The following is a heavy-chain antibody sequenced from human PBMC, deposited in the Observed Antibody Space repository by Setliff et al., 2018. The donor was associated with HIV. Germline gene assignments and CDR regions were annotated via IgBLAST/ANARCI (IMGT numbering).Heavy chain of an antibody. CDR2: IYYSGDT. V-gene: IGHV4-39*01. J-gene: IGHJ4*02. CDR1: GGSVSSSSYY. CDR3: ARMEATRPPRGLDY. D-gene: IGHD6-6*01. Sequence: PSETLSLTCTVSGGSVSSSSYYWGWIRQPTGKGLEWIGTIYYSGDTQYNPPFKTRVIMSVDTSKNQFSLRLISVTAADTAVYYCARMEATRPPRGLDYWGPGTLVTVSS.